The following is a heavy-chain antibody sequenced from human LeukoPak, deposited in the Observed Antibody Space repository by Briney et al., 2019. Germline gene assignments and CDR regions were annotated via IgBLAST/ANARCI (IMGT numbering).Heavy chain of an antibody. Sequence: SETLSLTCTVSGDSLNSYYWSWIRQPPGEGLQWIGYIFYSGSSNYNASLRSRVAISVDTSKNQLSLKLTSVTAADTAVYYCAGRAARFFDYWGQGILVTVSS. V-gene: IGHV4-59*01. CDR3: AGRAARFFDY. J-gene: IGHJ4*02. D-gene: IGHD6-25*01. CDR1: GDSLNSYY. CDR2: IFYSGSS.